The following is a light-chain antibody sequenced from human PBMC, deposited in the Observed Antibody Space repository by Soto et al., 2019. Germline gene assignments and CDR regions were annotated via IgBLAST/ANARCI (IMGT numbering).Light chain of an antibody. Sequence: EIVLTQSRGTLSLSPGERATLSCRASESISSNYLAWYQQKPGQAPRLVIYGASSRATGIPDRFSGSGSGTDFTLTINSLEPEDCAVYYCQQYGSPLTFGQGTKLEIK. CDR3: QQYGSPLT. CDR1: ESISSNY. V-gene: IGKV3-20*01. J-gene: IGKJ2*01. CDR2: GAS.